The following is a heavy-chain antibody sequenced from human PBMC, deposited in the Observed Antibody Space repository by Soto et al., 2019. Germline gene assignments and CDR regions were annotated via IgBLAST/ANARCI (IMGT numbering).Heavy chain of an antibody. D-gene: IGHD4-4*01. J-gene: IGHJ4*02. CDR3: ARDRHRNSYYFDY. V-gene: IGHV1-46*03. Sequence: ASVKVSCKASGYTLTSYYIHWVRQAPGQGLEWMGIIKPSGGSTSNAQKLQARVTMTSDTSTSTVYMELSSLRSEDTAVYYCARDRHRNSYYFDYWGQGTLVTVSS. CDR1: GYTLTSYY. CDR2: IKPSGGST.